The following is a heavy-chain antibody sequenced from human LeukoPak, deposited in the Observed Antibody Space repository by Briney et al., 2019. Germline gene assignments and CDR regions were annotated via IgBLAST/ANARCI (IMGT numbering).Heavy chain of an antibody. CDR1: GFTFSSYA. CDR3: ARDQDPYSSGWYGGGFDY. V-gene: IGHV3-30-3*01. D-gene: IGHD6-19*01. Sequence: PGRSLRLSCAASGFTFSSYAMHWVRQAPGKGLEWVAVISYDGSNKYYADSVKGRFTISRDNSKHTLYLQMNSLRTEDTAVYYCARDQDPYSSGWYGGGFDYWGQGTLVTVSS. J-gene: IGHJ4*02. CDR2: ISYDGSNK.